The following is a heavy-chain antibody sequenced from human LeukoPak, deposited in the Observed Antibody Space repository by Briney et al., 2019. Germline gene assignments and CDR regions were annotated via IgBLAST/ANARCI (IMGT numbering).Heavy chain of an antibody. CDR1: GFSLSGYW. Sequence: GGSLRLSCAAYGFSLSGYWMSWVRQAPGKGLEWVARLHADGNEKYFVHSVKGRFTVSRDNAKNSLYLQMNSLRAEDTAVYYCFSSSWPFDYWGQGTLVTVSS. CDR2: LHADGNEK. D-gene: IGHD6-13*01. V-gene: IGHV3-7*01. CDR3: FSSSWPFDY. J-gene: IGHJ4*02.